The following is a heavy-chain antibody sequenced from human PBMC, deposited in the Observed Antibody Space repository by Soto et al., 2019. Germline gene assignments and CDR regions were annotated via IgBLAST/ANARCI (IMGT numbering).Heavy chain of an antibody. CDR3: ARRIAAAGTFWFDP. CDR1: GYTFTSYA. V-gene: IGHV1-3*01. J-gene: IGHJ5*02. D-gene: IGHD6-13*01. Sequence: GASVKVSCKASGYTFTSYAMHWVRQAPGQRLEWMGWINAGNGNTKYSQKFQGRVTITRDTSASTAYMELSSLRSEDTAVYYCARRIAAAGTFWFDPWGQGALVTVSS. CDR2: INAGNGNT.